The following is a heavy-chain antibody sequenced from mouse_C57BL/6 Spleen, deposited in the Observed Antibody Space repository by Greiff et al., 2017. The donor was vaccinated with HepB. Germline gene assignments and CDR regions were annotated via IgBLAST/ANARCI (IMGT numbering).Heavy chain of an antibody. CDR1: GYTFTSYW. J-gene: IGHJ2*01. CDR2: IDPSDSYT. D-gene: IGHD3-2*02. CDR3: ARTAQATLEYFDY. Sequence: QVQLQQPGAELVRPGTSVKLSCKASGYTFTSYWMHWVKQRPGQGLEWIGVIDPSDSYTNYNQKFKGKATLTVDTSSSTAYMQLSSLTSEDSAVYYCARTAQATLEYFDYWGQGTTLTVSS. V-gene: IGHV1-59*01.